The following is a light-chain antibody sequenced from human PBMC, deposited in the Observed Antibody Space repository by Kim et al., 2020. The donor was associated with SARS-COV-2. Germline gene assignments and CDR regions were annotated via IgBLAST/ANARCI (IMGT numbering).Light chain of an antibody. CDR1: QSIHGV. Sequence: GYGGDRFTITCQASQSIHGVLNEYQQRPGKAPNLLIDAASNLQGWVPSRFSSSRAGTQFTHTISNLQPEDFGSYYCQQTYRIPLAFGGGTKVDIK. CDR3: QQTYRIPLA. J-gene: IGKJ4*01. CDR2: AAS. V-gene: IGKV1-39*01.